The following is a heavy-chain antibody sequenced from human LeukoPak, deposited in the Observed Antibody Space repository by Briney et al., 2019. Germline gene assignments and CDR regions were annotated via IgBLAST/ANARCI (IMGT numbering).Heavy chain of an antibody. CDR1: GFTFGDYG. V-gene: IGHV3-49*03. CDR2: IKSKTYGGTI. Sequence: PGGSLRLSCTTSGFTFGDYGMSWIRQAPGKGLEWVSFIKSKTYGGTIEYAASVQGRFTISRDDSESIAYLQMNSLKTEDTAVYYCARAHYGSGNSVSLYYSDYWGQGTLVTVSS. CDR3: ARAHYGSGNSVSLYYSDY. D-gene: IGHD3-10*01. J-gene: IGHJ4*02.